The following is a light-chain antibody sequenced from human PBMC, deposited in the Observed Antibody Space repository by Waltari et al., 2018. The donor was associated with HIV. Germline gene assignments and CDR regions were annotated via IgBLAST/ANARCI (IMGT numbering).Light chain of an antibody. CDR3: GTWDSSLSAVV. Sequence: QSVLTQPPSVSAAPGQKVTISCSGSPPNIGNNYVSWYQQLPGTAPKLLISDNNKRPSGIPDRFSGSKSGTSATLGITGLQTGDEADYYCGTWDSSLSAVVFGGGTKLTVL. J-gene: IGLJ2*01. V-gene: IGLV1-51*01. CDR2: DNN. CDR1: PPNIGNNY.